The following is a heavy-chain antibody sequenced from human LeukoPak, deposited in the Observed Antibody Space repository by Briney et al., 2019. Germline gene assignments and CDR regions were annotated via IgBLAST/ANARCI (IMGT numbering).Heavy chain of an antibody. D-gene: IGHD5-12*01. Sequence: RWASVKVSCKASGYTFTSYGISWVRQAPGQGLEWMGWISAYNGNANYAQKLQGRVTMTTDTSTSTAYMELRSLRSDDTAVYYCARDRSDVVWFDPWGQGTLVAVSS. V-gene: IGHV1-18*01. J-gene: IGHJ5*02. CDR2: ISAYNGNA. CDR3: ARDRSDVVWFDP. CDR1: GYTFTSYG.